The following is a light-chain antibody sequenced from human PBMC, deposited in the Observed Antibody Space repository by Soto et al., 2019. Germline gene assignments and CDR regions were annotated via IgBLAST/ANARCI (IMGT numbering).Light chain of an antibody. CDR3: QQYKDWPTT. CDR1: QSVSTT. J-gene: IGKJ1*01. Sequence: EIVLTQSPGTPSLSPGERATLSCRASQSVSTTVAWYHQKPGQAPRLLVYGASTRATGIPARFSGSGAGTDFTLTITSLQSEDFGVYFCQQYKDWPTTFGQGTKVDIK. V-gene: IGKV3-15*01. CDR2: GAS.